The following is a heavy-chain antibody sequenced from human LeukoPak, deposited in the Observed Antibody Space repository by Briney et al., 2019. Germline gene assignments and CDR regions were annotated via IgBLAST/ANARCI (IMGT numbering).Heavy chain of an antibody. D-gene: IGHD2-8*01. CDR2: IYYSGST. V-gene: IGHV4-30-4*01. CDR1: GGSISSGDYY. CDR3: ARGHGYYIPFDY. Sequence: PSQTLSLTCTVSGGSISSGDYYWSWIRQPPGKGLEWIGYIYYSGSTYYNPSLKSRVTISVDTSKNQFSLKLSSVTAADTAVYYCARGHGYYIPFDYWGQGTLVTVSS. J-gene: IGHJ4*02.